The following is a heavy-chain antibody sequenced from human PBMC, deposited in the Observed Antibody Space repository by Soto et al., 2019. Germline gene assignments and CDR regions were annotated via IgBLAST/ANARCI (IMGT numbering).Heavy chain of an antibody. CDR3: ARGKRYFDL. CDR1: GFIVSSNY. J-gene: IGHJ2*01. CDR2: IYTGGST. Sequence: VQLVETGGGLIQPGGSLRLSCAASGFIVSSNYMSWVRQAPGKGLEWVSVIYTGGSTYYADSVKGRFTISRDNSKNTLYLQRHSLRADDTAVSYCARGKRYFDLWGRGTLVTVAS. V-gene: IGHV3-53*02.